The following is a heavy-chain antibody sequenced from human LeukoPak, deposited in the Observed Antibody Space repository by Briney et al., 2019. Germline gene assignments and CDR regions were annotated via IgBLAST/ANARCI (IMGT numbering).Heavy chain of an antibody. CDR2: IYYSGNT. D-gene: IGHD5-18*01. Sequence: SETLSLTCTVSGDSISTSNSYWGWIRQPPGKGLEWIGSIYYSGNTYYNASLKSRVTISVDTSKNQFSLKLTSVTAADTAVYYCARNKKGDRYTYGHDSWGQGTLVTVSS. CDR1: GDSISTSNSY. V-gene: IGHV4-39*01. J-gene: IGHJ4*02. CDR3: ARNKKGDRYTYGHDS.